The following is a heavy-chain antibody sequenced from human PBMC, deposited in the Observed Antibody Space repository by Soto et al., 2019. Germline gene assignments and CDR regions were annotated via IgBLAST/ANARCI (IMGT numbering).Heavy chain of an antibody. D-gene: IGHD6-6*01. J-gene: IGHJ6*02. CDR3: VRERQFVRDFYYGMDV. V-gene: IGHV3-21*01. CDR2: ISNTGAHI. CDR1: GFTFNTYS. Sequence: GGSLRLSCAASGFTFNTYSMTWVRQAPGQGLEWVSSISNTGAHIYYADSVRGRFTISRDNAKNSLYLQMNSLTAEDTAVYYCVRERQFVRDFYYGMDVWGRGTTVTVSS.